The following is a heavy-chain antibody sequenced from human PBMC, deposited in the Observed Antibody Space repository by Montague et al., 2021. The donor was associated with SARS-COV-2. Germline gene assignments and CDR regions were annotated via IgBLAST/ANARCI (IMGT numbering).Heavy chain of an antibody. J-gene: IGHJ4*02. CDR1: GDSIRTNY. CDR3: TTGEDSYGWRYYFDY. CDR2: VDNSDGT. Sequence: SETLSLTCSVSGDSIRTNYWSWIRQPPGKGLEWIGYVDNSDGTNYSPSLRSRVTISIDTSKKQFSLRLNSVTAADTAVYYCTTGEDSYGWRYYFDYWGQGTLVTVSS. D-gene: IGHD5-18*01. V-gene: IGHV4-59*01.